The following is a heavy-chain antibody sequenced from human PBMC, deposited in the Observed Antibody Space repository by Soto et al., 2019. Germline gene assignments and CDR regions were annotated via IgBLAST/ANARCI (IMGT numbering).Heavy chain of an antibody. J-gene: IGHJ3*02. Sequence: QVQLMQSGAEVKKPGSSVKVSCKASGGSFPSDTISWVRQAPGQGLEWLGGIVPVFGTPNHAQKFQGRVTISADGSTNTAYMELTSLRPEDTAVHYCTRPSSGYYHDAFDIWGQGTVVTVSS. V-gene: IGHV1-69*01. CDR1: GGSFPSDT. CDR3: TRPSSGYYHDAFDI. D-gene: IGHD3-22*01. CDR2: IVPVFGTP.